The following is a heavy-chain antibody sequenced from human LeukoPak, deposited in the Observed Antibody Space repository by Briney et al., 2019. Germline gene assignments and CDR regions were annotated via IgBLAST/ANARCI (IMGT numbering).Heavy chain of an antibody. CDR2: IYTSGST. Sequence: SQTLSLTCTVSGGSISSGGYYWSWIRQPPGKGLEWIGRIYTSGSTNYNPSLKSRVTISVDTSKNQFSLKLSSVTAADTAVYYCARDRGTTDYYYYYYMDVWGKGTTVTVSS. CDR1: GGSISSGGYY. CDR3: ARDRGTTDYYYYYYMDV. J-gene: IGHJ6*03. D-gene: IGHD1-7*01. V-gene: IGHV4-61*02.